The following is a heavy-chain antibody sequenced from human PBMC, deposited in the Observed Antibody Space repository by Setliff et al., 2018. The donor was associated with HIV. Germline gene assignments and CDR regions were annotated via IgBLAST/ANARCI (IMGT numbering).Heavy chain of an antibody. CDR1: GNTFTSYA. CDR3: ARAYGSGSYYYYGMDV. J-gene: IGHJ6*02. V-gene: IGHV1-3*01. CDR2: INAGNGNT. Sequence: GASVKVSCKASGNTFTSYAMHWVRQAPGQRLEWMGWINAGNGNTKYSQKFQGRVTITRDTSASTAYMELSSLRSEDTAVYYCARAYGSGSYYYYGMDVWGQGTTVTVSS. D-gene: IGHD3-10*01.